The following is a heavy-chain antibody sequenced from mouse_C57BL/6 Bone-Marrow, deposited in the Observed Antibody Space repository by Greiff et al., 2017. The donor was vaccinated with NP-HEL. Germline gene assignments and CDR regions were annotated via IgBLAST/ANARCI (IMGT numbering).Heavy chain of an antibody. D-gene: IGHD1-1*01. CDR1: GYTFTSYT. CDR2: INPSSGYT. Sequence: LQESGAELARPGASVKMSCKASGYTFTSYTMHWVKQRPGQGLEWIGYINPSSGYTKYNQKFKDKATLTADKSSSTAYMQLSSLTSEDSAVYYCARQITTVVSYYFDYWGQGTTLTVSS. J-gene: IGHJ2*01. V-gene: IGHV1-4*01. CDR3: ARQITTVVSYYFDY.